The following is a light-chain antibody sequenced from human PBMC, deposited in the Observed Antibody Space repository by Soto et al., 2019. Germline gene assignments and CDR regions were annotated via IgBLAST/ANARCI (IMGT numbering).Light chain of an antibody. Sequence: DIVMTQSPLSXPVTPGEPASISCRSSQSLLHSNGYYYLDWYLQKPGQSPQLLIYLGSNRASGVPDRFSGSGSGTDFTLKISRVEAEDVGVYYCMKALQTRTFGQGTKVDIK. CDR3: MKALQTRT. J-gene: IGKJ1*01. V-gene: IGKV2-28*01. CDR1: QSLLHSNGYYY. CDR2: LGS.